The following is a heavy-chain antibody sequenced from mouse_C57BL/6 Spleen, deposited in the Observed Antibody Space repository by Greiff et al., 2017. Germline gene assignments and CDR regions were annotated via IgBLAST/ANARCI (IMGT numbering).Heavy chain of an antibody. V-gene: IGHV5-17*01. CDR3: ARRVYGSSYNYFDY. CDR1: GFTFSDYG. D-gene: IGHD1-1*01. CDR2: ISSGSSTI. J-gene: IGHJ2*01. Sequence: EVMLVESGGGLVKPGGSLKLSCAASGFTFSDYGMYWVRQAPEKGLEWVAYISSGSSTIYYADTVKGRFTISRDNAKNTLFLQMTSLRSEDTAMYYCARRVYGSSYNYFDYWGQGTTLTVSS.